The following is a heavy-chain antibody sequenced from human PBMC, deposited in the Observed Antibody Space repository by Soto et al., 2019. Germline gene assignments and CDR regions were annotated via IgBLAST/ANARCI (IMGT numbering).Heavy chain of an antibody. Sequence: GGSLRLSCAASGFTFSSYSMNWVRQAPGKGLEWVSYISSSSSTIYYADSVKGRFTISRDNAKNSLYLQMNSLRDEDTAVYYCVVVPAAMRPSGTSGNFDYWGQGTLVTVSS. V-gene: IGHV3-48*02. J-gene: IGHJ4*02. D-gene: IGHD2-2*01. CDR1: GFTFSSYS. CDR3: VVVPAAMRPSGTSGNFDY. CDR2: ISSSSSTI.